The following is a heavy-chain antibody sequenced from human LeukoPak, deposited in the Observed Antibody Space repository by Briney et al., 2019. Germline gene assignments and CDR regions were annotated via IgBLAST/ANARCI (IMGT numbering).Heavy chain of an antibody. J-gene: IGHJ4*02. Sequence: PSETLSLTCTVSGGSISSYYWSWIRQPPGKGLEWIGYIYYSGSTNYNPSLKSRVTISVDTSKNQFSLKLSSVTAAGTAIYYCARGIESYGDYGYWGQGILVTVSS. CDR3: ARGIESYGDYGY. CDR2: IYYSGST. CDR1: GGSISSYY. V-gene: IGHV4-59*01. D-gene: IGHD4-17*01.